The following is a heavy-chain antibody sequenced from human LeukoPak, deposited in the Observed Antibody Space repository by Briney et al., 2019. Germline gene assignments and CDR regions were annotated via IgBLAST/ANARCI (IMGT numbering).Heavy chain of an antibody. CDR1: GGYVINTNW. Sequence: SGTLSLACGVSGGYVINTNWWTWVRQPPGKGLEWIGEVHLDGRTNYNPSLESRLTMSVDVSENQVSLKLTSVTAADTAVYYCAREGGFYRPLDYSGQGTLVTVSS. CDR2: VHLDGRT. V-gene: IGHV4-4*02. D-gene: IGHD3-3*01. CDR3: AREGGFYRPLDY. J-gene: IGHJ4*02.